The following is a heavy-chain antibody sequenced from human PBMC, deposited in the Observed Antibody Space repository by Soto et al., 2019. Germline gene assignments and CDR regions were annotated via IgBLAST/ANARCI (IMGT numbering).Heavy chain of an antibody. V-gene: IGHV4-4*07. CDR3: ARDLSGTALDI. CDR1: GDSIGRFY. CDR2: IYSTGGT. D-gene: IGHD1-26*01. J-gene: IGHJ6*02. Sequence: PSETLSLTCNVSGDSIGRFYWSWIRQFAEKGLEWIGRIYSTGGTAYNPALKGRITISLDRSNNHVSLEMNSVTAADTAVYFCARDLSGTALDIWGRGTRVTVSS.